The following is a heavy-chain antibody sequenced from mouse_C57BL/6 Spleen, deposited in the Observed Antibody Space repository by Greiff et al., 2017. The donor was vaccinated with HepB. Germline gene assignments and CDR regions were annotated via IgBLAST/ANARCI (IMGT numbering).Heavy chain of an antibody. D-gene: IGHD1-1*01. J-gene: IGHJ4*01. CDR2: ISNGGGST. Sequence: EVNVVESGGGLVQPGGSLKLSCAASGFTFSDYYMYWVRQTPEKRLEWVAYISNGGGSTYYPDTVKGRFTISRDNAKNTLYLQMSRLKSEDTAMYYCARHGYGSSYVDAMDYWGQGTSVTVSS. CDR1: GFTFSDYY. V-gene: IGHV5-12*01. CDR3: ARHGYGSSYVDAMDY.